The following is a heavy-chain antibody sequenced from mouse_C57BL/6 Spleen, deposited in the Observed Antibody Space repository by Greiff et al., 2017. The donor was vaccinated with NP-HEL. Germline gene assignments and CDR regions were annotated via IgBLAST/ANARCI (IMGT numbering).Heavy chain of an antibody. CDR1: GYTFTDYN. J-gene: IGHJ1*03. CDR3: ARRGGAGTRYFDV. D-gene: IGHD4-1*01. CDR2: INPNNGGT. V-gene: IGHV1-22*01. Sequence: VQLQQSGPELVKPGASVKMSCKASGYTFTDYNMHWVKQSHGKSLEWIGYINPNNGGTSYNQKFKGKATLTVNKSSSTAYMELRSLTAEDSAVYYCARRGGAGTRYFDVWGTGTTVTVSS.